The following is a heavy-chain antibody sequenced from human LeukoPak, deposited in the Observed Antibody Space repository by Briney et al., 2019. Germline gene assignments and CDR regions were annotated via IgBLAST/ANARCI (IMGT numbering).Heavy chain of an antibody. J-gene: IGHJ4*02. Sequence: GASVQVSCKASGYTFTSYGISWLRQAPGQELEWMGWISAYNGNTNYAQKLQGRVTMTTDTSTSTAYMELRSLRSDDTAVYYCARGFGVVIQTSYDYWGQGTLVTVSS. CDR1: GYTFTSYG. V-gene: IGHV1-18*01. CDR3: ARGFGVVIQTSYDY. D-gene: IGHD2-21*01. CDR2: ISAYNGNT.